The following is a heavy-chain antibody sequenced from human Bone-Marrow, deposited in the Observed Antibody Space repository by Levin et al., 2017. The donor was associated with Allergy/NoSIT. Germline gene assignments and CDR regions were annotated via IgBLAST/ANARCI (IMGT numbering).Heavy chain of an antibody. D-gene: IGHD6-13*01. CDR3: AKDRSSGEYSSSWYLWTVGWGDP. Sequence: GESLKISCAASGFTFSSYAMSWVRQAPGKGLEWVSAISGSGGSTYYADSVKGRFTISRDNSKNTLYLQMNSLRAEDTAVYYCAKDRSSGEYSSSWYLWTVGWGDPWGQGTLVTVSS. CDR2: ISGSGGST. V-gene: IGHV3-23*01. J-gene: IGHJ5*02. CDR1: GFTFSSYA.